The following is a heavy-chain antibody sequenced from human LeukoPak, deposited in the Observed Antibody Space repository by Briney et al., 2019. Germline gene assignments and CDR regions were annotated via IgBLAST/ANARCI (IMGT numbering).Heavy chain of an antibody. J-gene: IGHJ4*02. CDR1: GGSIRSYF. D-gene: IGHD1-26*01. Sequence: SETLSLTCTVSGGSIRSYFWGGVRQPAGKGLEGIGRIYTTGATFYNPSLKTRLTMSIDTSKNQFSLRLTSVVAADTAVYYCARQGYTASYYFLDYWSQGTLVTVSS. V-gene: IGHV4-4*07. CDR3: ARQGYTASYYFLDY. CDR2: IYTTGAT.